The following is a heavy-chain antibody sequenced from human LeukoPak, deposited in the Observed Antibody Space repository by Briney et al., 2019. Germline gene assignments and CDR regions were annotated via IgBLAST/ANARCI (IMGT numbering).Heavy chain of an antibody. J-gene: IGHJ4*02. CDR2: ISYNSGTI. Sequence: GSLRLSSAASGFTFSSYSMNWVRQAPGKGLEWLSYISYNSGTISYADSVKGRFTVSRDDAANSLYLQMTSLRVEDTAVYYCARDLLGLYSSSWSHVDWGQGTLVTVSS. CDR3: ARDLLGLYSSSWSHVD. CDR1: GFTFSSYS. D-gene: IGHD6-13*01. V-gene: IGHV3-48*04.